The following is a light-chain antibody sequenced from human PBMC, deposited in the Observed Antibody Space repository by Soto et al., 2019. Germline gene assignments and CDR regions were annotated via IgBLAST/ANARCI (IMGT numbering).Light chain of an antibody. J-gene: IGKJ4*01. CDR1: QTINIY. CDR3: QQSFSTPQT. V-gene: IGKV1-39*01. Sequence: DIQMTQSPSSLSASVGDSVTITCRASQTINIYLSWYQQKPGKAPKLLINVASTLQGGVPSRFSGSGSATEFTLVISSLQPEDSATYYCQQSFSTPQTFGGGTRVEVK. CDR2: VAS.